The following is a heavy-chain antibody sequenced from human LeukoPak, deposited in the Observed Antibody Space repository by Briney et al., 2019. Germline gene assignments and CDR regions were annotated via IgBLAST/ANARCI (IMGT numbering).Heavy chain of an antibody. J-gene: IGHJ4*02. D-gene: IGHD4-17*01. CDR3: AKGHGDPFDC. CDR2: ISGSGGST. CDR1: GSTFSRYA. Sequence: GGSLRLSCAASGSTFSRYAMSRVRQAPGKGLDWVSSISGSGGSTYYADSVKGRFTISRGNFENTLFLQMNSLRAEDTAVYYCAKGHGDPFDCWGQGTLVTVSS. V-gene: IGHV3-23*01.